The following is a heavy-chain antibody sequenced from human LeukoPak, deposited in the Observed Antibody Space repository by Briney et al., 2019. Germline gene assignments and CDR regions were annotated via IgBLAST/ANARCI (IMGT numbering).Heavy chain of an antibody. D-gene: IGHD3-22*01. CDR1: GFTVSNKY. J-gene: IGHJ4*02. CDR3: ARGPGGYYDY. CDR2: IYSGGNT. V-gene: IGHV3-53*01. Sequence: PGGSLRLSCAASGFTVSNKYMSWVRQAPGKGLEWVSVIYSGGNTYYADSVKGRFTISRDNSKNTLYLQMNSLRTEDTAVYYCARGPGGYYDYWGQGTLVTVSS.